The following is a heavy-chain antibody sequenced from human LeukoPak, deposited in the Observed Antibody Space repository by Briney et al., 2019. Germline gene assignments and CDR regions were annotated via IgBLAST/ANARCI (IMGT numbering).Heavy chain of an antibody. D-gene: IGHD3-22*01. Sequence: GGSLRLSCAASGFTFSSYSMNWVRQAPGKGLEWVSHITASGTAMFYADSVKGRFTISRDNSKNTLYLQMNSLRDEDTAVYYCAKHRFESGGYHSTDWGQGTLVTVSS. CDR2: ITASGTAM. CDR3: AKHRFESGGYHSTD. J-gene: IGHJ4*02. V-gene: IGHV3-23*01. CDR1: GFTFSSYS.